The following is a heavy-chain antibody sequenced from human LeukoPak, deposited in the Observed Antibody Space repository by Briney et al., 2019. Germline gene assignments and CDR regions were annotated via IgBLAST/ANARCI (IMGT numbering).Heavy chain of an antibody. D-gene: IGHD3-10*01. CDR1: GFPFSNAW. J-gene: IGHJ4*02. CDR2: IKSKTDGGKT. V-gene: IGHV3-15*01. CDR3: STVSPYYGSGTTSPDS. Sequence: GGSLRLSCAASGFPFSNAWMSWVRQAPGKGLGGVGRIKSKTDGGKTDYAAPVQGRFFISRDDSENTLYLQMNGLNTEDTAVYYCSTVSPYYGSGTTSPDSWGQGTLVVVSS.